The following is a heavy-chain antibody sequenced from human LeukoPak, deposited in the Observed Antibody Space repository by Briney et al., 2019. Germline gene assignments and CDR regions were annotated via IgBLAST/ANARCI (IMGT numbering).Heavy chain of an antibody. CDR2: ISGSGGST. V-gene: IGHV3-23*01. CDR3: ARQNYDFWSGYYGY. J-gene: IGHJ4*02. D-gene: IGHD3-3*01. Sequence: PGGSLRLSCAASGFTFSSYAMSWVRQAPGKGLEWVSAISGSGGSTYYADSVKGRFTISRDNSKNTLYLQMNSLRAEDTAVYYCARQNYDFWSGYYGYWGQGTLVTVSS. CDR1: GFTFSSYA.